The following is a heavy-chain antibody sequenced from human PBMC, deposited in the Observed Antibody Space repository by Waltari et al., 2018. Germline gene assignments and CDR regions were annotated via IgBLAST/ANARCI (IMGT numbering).Heavy chain of an antibody. Sequence: QVQLVQSGAEVKKPGSSVKVSCKASGGTFSSYAISWVRQAPGQGLEWMGGIIPIFGTANYAQNFRGRVTITADEATGTAYMERSSLRSEDTAVYYWASRIAAAGTGKNFDYWGQGTLVTVSS. CDR2: IIPIFGTA. D-gene: IGHD6-13*01. CDR1: GGTFSSYA. V-gene: IGHV1-69*01. CDR3: ASRIAAAGTGKNFDY. J-gene: IGHJ4*02.